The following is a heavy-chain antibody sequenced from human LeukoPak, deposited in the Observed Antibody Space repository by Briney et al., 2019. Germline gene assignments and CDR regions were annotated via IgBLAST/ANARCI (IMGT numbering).Heavy chain of an antibody. CDR2: LNPSGSS. CDR1: GDSISSYY. D-gene: IGHD3-22*01. V-gene: IGHV4-4*07. CDR3: ARDGYYDSSGYYFTWFDP. Sequence: SETLSLTCSVSGDSISSYYWNWIRQSAGKGLEWIGRLNPSGSSSYNPSLKGRVTMSVDMSKHQFSLKLGSVTAADTAVYYCARDGYYDSSGYYFTWFDPWGQGTLVTVSS. J-gene: IGHJ5*02.